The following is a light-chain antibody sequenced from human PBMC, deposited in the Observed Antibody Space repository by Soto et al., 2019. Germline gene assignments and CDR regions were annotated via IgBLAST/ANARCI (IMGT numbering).Light chain of an antibody. V-gene: IGLV1-40*01. CDR3: QSYDSSLSNLVV. Sequence: QLLLTQPPSVSGAPGQRVTISCTGSSSNTGADYDVHWYQHLPGSAPKLLIYDNNIRPSGVPDRFSGSKSGTSASLAITGLQAEDEGDYYCQSYDSSLSNLVVFGGGTKVTVL. CDR1: SSNTGADYD. J-gene: IGLJ2*01. CDR2: DNN.